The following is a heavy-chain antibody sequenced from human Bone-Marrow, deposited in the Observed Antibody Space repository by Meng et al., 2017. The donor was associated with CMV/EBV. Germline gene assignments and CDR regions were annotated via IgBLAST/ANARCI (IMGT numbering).Heavy chain of an antibody. V-gene: IGHV1-2*02. Sequence: ASVKVSCKASGYTFTGYFIHWVRQAPGQGLEWMGSINPNTGATNYAQRFQGRVTMSRDTSISTAYMELSSLRYDDTAVYYCAREPQSTWFDPWGQGTLVTVSS. CDR3: AREPQSTWFDP. CDR2: INPNTGAT. J-gene: IGHJ5*02. CDR1: GYTFTGYF. D-gene: IGHD2-21*01.